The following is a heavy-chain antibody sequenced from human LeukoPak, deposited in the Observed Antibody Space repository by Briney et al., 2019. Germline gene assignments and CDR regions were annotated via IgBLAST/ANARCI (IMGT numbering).Heavy chain of an antibody. CDR3: ARAPVGGSYQSADIYYYYGMDV. V-gene: IGHV4-31*03. CDR1: GGSISSGGYY. Sequence: SETLSLTCTVSGGSISSGGYYWSWIRQHPGKGLEWIGYIYYSGSTYYNPSLKSRVTISVDTSKNQFSLKLGSVTAADTAVYYCARAPVGGSYQSADIYYYYGMDVWGQGTTVTVSS. CDR2: IYYSGST. D-gene: IGHD1-26*01. J-gene: IGHJ6*02.